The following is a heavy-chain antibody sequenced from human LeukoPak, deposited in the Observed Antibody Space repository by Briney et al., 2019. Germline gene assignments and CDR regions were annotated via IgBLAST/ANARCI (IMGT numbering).Heavy chain of an antibody. J-gene: IGHJ6*02. D-gene: IGHD1-26*01. CDR1: GGSFSGFY. CDR2: IDHSGST. CDR3: ARTGYGRDYYGMDV. V-gene: IGHV4-34*01. Sequence: SETLSLTCAVYGGSFSGFYWNWIRQPPGKGLEWIGEIDHSGSTNYNPSLKSRVTISVDRANNQFSMKLSSVTAADTAFYYCARTGYGRDYYGMDVWGQGTAVTVSS.